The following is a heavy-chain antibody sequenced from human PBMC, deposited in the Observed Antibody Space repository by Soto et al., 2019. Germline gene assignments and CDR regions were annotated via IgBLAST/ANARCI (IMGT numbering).Heavy chain of an antibody. CDR1: GFTFNNYS. D-gene: IGHD5-18*01. CDR3: ARADGPLPVTLLGF. J-gene: IGHJ4*02. CDR2: INRGGGP. Sequence: VRLLESGGGLVQPGGSLTLSCATSGFTFNNYSMSWVRQAPGKGLEWVSSINRGGGPYYADSVKGRFTISRDNSKNMLYLRMNSLRADDTAVYFCARADGPLPVTLLGFWGQGTLVTVSS. V-gene: IGHV3-23*01.